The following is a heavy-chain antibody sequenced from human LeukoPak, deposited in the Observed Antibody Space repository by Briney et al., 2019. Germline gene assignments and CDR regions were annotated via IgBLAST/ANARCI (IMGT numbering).Heavy chain of an antibody. CDR1: GYTFTSYY. D-gene: IGHD3-22*01. CDR2: INPSGGST. Sequence: ASVKVSCKASGYTFTSYYMHWVRQAPGQGLEWMGIINPSGGSTSYAQKFQGRVTMTRDTSTSTVYMELSSLRSEDTAVYYCARDTVLSDYYYDSSGYSDYWGQGTLVTVSS. J-gene: IGHJ4*02. V-gene: IGHV1-46*01. CDR3: ARDTVLSDYYYDSSGYSDY.